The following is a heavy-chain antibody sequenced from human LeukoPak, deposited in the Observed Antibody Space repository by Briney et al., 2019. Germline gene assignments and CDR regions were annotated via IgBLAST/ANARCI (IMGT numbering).Heavy chain of an antibody. J-gene: IGHJ4*02. CDR3: ARGLSSIAARWRFDY. CDR2: IQNDGSNE. D-gene: IGHD6-6*01. CDR1: GFTFSSYG. Sequence: GGSLRLSCAASGFTFSSYGMHWVRQAPGKGLEWVAYIQNDGSNEQYADSVKGRFSISRDSSKNILYLQMNSLRAEDTAVYYCARGLSSIAARWRFDYWGQGTLVTVSS. V-gene: IGHV3-30*02.